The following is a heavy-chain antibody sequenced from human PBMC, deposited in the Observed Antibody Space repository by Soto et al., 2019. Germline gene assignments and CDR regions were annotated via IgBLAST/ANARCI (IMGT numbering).Heavy chain of an antibody. J-gene: IGHJ6*02. CDR1: GFTFSSHG. Sequence: PGGSLRLSCAASGFTFSSHGMHWVRQAPGKGLEWVAVIWYDGSNKYYADSVKGRFTISRDNSKSTLYLQMNSLRAEDTALYYCAKGRSYYYYYGVDVWGQGTTVTV. CDR3: AKGRSYYYYYGVDV. CDR2: IWYDGSNK. V-gene: IGHV3-33*06.